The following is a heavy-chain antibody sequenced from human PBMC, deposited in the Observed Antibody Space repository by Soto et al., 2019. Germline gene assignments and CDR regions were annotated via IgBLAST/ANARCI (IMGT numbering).Heavy chain of an antibody. Sequence: QVQLVQSGAEVKKPGASVKVSCKASGYTFTGYYMHWVRQAPGQGLEWMGWINPNSGGTNYAQKFQGWVTMTRDTSISTAYMELSRLRSDDTAVYYCARDLQQPTRGYAFDIWGQGTIVIVSS. J-gene: IGHJ3*02. CDR1: GYTFTGYY. CDR2: INPNSGGT. CDR3: ARDLQQPTRGYAFDI. D-gene: IGHD6-13*01. V-gene: IGHV1-2*04.